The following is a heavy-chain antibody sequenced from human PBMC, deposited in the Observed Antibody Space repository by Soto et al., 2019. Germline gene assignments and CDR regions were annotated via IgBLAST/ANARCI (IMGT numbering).Heavy chain of an antibody. CDR1: GGSISSYY. V-gene: IGHV4-59*01. D-gene: IGHD3-3*01. CDR2: IYYSGST. J-gene: IGHJ5*02. Sequence: PSETLSLTCTVSGGSISSYYWSWIRQPPGKGLEWIGYIYYSGSTNYNPSLKSRVTISVDTSKNQFSLKLSSVTAADTAVYYCARDADHYDFWSGSRLNWFDPWGQGTLVTVSS. CDR3: ARDADHYDFWSGSRLNWFDP.